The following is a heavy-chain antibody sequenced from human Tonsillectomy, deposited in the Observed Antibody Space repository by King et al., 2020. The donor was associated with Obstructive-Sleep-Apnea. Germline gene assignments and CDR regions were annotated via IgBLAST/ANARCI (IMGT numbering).Heavy chain of an antibody. CDR3: AANIGEGYYYGMDV. J-gene: IGHJ6*02. V-gene: IGHV4-59*08. CDR2: IYYSGST. Sequence: VQLQESGPGLVKPSETPSLTCTVSGGSISSYYWSWIRQPPGKGLEWIGYIYYSGSTNYNPSLKSRVTISVDTSKNQFSLKLSPVTAADTAVYYCAANIGEGYYYGMDVWGQGTTVTVSS. CDR1: GGSISSYY. D-gene: IGHD2/OR15-2a*01.